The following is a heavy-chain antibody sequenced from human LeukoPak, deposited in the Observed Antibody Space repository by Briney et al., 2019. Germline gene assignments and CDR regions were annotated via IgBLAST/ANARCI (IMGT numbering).Heavy chain of an antibody. CDR1: GFTFSSYA. D-gene: IGHD3-22*01. J-gene: IGHJ4*02. CDR3: AKDLLYYYDSSGPIDY. CDR2: ISGSGGST. Sequence: GGSLRLSCAASGFTFSSYAMSWVRQAPGKGLEWVSAISGSGGSTYYADSVKGRFTISRDNSKNTLYLRMNSLRAEDTAVYYCAKDLLYYYDSSGPIDYWGQGTLVTVSS. V-gene: IGHV3-23*01.